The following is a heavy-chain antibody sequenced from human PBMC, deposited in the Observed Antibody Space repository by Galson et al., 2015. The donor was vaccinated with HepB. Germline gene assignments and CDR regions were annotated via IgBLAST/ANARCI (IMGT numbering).Heavy chain of an antibody. CDR2: IYPGDSDT. J-gene: IGHJ4*02. CDR1: GYRFSSYW. V-gene: IGHV5-51*01. D-gene: IGHD6-13*01. Sequence: QSGAEVKKPGESLKISCKGSGYRFSSYWIAWVRQMPGKGLEWMGIIYPGDSDTRYSPSFQGQVTISADKSISTAYLQWSSLKASDSAMYYCARHGGYSTGWYITAIDYWGQRTPVTVSS. CDR3: ARHGGYSTGWYITAIDY.